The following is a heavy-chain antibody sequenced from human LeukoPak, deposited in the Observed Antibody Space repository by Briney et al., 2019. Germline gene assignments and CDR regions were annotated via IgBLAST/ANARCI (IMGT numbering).Heavy chain of an antibody. V-gene: IGHV3-30*18. CDR2: ISYDGSNK. J-gene: IGHJ4*02. D-gene: IGHD3-10*01. CDR3: AKVGSTMVRGVIKD. CDR1: GFTFSSYG. Sequence: PGRSLRLSCAASGFTFSSYGMHWVRQAPGKGLEWVAVISYDGSNKYYADSVKGRFTISRDNSKNTLYLQMNSLRAEDTAVYYCAKVGSTMVRGVIKDWGQGTLVTVSS.